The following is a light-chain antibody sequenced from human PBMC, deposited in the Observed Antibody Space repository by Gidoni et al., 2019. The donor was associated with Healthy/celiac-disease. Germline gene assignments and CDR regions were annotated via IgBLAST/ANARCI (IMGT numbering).Light chain of an antibody. Sequence: EIVLTQSPATLSLSPGERATLSCRASQSVSSYLAWYQQKPGQAPRLLIYDASNRATGIPARFSGSGSGTAFTLTISSLEPEDFAVYYCQQRSNWQVTFGQGTRLEIK. CDR3: QQRSNWQVT. J-gene: IGKJ5*01. CDR1: QSVSSY. CDR2: DAS. V-gene: IGKV3-11*01.